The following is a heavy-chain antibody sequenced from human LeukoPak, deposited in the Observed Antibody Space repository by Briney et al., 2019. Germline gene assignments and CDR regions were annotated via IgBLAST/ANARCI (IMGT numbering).Heavy chain of an antibody. CDR3: ARKAAGIYYGDSRDYFDY. V-gene: IGHV3-30*02. CDR1: GFSLRSFG. D-gene: IGHD4-17*01. CDR2: LPYNGDEE. Sequence: GGPLRLSCATSGFSLRSFGMHWVREAAGRGVEHLAFLPYNGDEEYYAHTVKGRFTISRDNAKNSLYLQMNSPRAEDTAVYYCARKAAGIYYGDSRDYFDYWGQGTLVTVSS. J-gene: IGHJ4*02.